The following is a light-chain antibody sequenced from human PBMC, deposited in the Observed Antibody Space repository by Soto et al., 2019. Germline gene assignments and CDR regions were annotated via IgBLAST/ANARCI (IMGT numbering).Light chain of an antibody. CDR3: QSYDSSLSGAV. V-gene: IGLV1-40*01. CDR1: SSNIGAGYD. CDR2: GNS. J-gene: IGLJ7*01. Sequence: QSVLTQPPSVSGAPGQRVTISCTGSSSNIGAGYDVHWYQQLPGTAPKLLIYGNSNRPSGVPDRFSGSKSGTSAFLAITGLQAEDEADYYCQSYDSSLSGAVFRGGTQLTVL.